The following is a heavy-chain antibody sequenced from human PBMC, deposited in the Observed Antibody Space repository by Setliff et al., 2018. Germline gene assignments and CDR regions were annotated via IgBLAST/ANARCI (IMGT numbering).Heavy chain of an antibody. D-gene: IGHD3-22*01. CDR2: IYPGDSDT. V-gene: IGHV5-51*01. J-gene: IGHJ3*01. CDR3: ARRPYYYDDSGSGNAFDL. Sequence: PGESLKISCKGSGYSFTSYWIGWVRQMPGKGLEWMGIIYPGDSDTRYSPSFQGQVTISADKSISTAYLQWGNLGASDTAMFYCARRPYYYDDSGSGNAFDLWGQGTMVTVSS. CDR1: GYSFTSYW.